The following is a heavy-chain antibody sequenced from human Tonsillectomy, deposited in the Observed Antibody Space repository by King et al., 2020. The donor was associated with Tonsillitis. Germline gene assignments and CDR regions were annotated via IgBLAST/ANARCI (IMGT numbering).Heavy chain of an antibody. D-gene: IGHD3-3*01. Sequence: QLVQSGGGVVQPGRSLRLSCAASGFTFSSYAMHWVRQAPGKGLEWVAVISYDGSNKYYADSVKGLFTISRDNSKNTLYRQMNSLRAEDTAVYYCARGYDFWSGYYRGFFDYWGQGTLVTVSS. CDR3: ARGYDFWSGYYRGFFDY. CDR2: ISYDGSNK. CDR1: GFTFSSYA. J-gene: IGHJ4*02. V-gene: IGHV3-30-3*01.